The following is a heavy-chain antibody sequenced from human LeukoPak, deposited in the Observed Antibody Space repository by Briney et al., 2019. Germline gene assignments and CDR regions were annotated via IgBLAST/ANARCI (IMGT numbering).Heavy chain of an antibody. CDR3: ARGTVLRYFDWLLRDAFDI. Sequence: GGSLRPSCAASGLTFSTYSMTWFGRLPGKGLGWFSYFSSSSSTIYYADSVKGRFTISRDNAKNSLYLQMNSLRAEDTAVYYCARGTVLRYFDWLLRDAFDIWGQGTMVTVSS. D-gene: IGHD3-9*01. CDR2: FSSSSSTI. V-gene: IGHV3-48*04. J-gene: IGHJ3*02. CDR1: GLTFSTYS.